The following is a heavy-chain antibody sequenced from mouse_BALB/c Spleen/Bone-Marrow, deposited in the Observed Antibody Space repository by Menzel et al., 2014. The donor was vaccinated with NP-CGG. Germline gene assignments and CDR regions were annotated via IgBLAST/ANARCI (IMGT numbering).Heavy chain of an antibody. CDR2: IRLKSNNYAT. V-gene: IGHV6-6*02. D-gene: IGHD2-3*01. CDR3: TRDDGYFDY. J-gene: IGHJ2*01. Sequence: EVMLVESGGGLVQPGGSMKLSCVASGFTFSNYWMNWVRQSPEKGLEWVAEIRLKSNNYATHYAESVKGRFTISRDDSKSNIYLQMNNLRAEDTGIYYCTRDDGYFDYWGQGTTLTVSS. CDR1: GFTFSNYW.